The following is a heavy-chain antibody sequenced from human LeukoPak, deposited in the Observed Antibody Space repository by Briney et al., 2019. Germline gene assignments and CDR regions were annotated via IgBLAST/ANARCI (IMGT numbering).Heavy chain of an antibody. D-gene: IGHD2-15*01. CDR3: ARGLDVVVVVSASWFDP. V-gene: IGHV4-31*03. J-gene: IGHJ5*02. Sequence: SQTLSLTCTVSGGSTNSGGYYWSWIRQHPGKGLEWIGYIYYNGSTYYNPSLKSRVTISVDTSKNQFSLKLRSVTAADTAVYYCARGLDVVVVVSASWFDPWGQGTLVTVSS. CDR1: GGSTNSGGYY. CDR2: IYYNGST.